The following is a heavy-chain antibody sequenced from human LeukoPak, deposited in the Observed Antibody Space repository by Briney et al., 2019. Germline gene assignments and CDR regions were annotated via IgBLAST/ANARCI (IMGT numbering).Heavy chain of an antibody. D-gene: IGHD2-2*01. V-gene: IGHV1-18*01. Sequence: ASVKVSCKASGYTFTGYGISWVRQAPGQGLEWMGWISAYNGNTNYAQKLQGRVTMTTDTSTSTAYMELRSLRSDDTAVYYCARNVVPAAADRLVYYMDVWGKGTTVTISS. J-gene: IGHJ6*03. CDR2: ISAYNGNT. CDR1: GYTFTGYG. CDR3: ARNVVPAAADRLVYYMDV.